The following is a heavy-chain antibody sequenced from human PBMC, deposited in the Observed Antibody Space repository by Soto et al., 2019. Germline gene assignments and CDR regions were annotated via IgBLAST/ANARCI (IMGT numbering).Heavy chain of an antibody. Sequence: EVQLVESGGGLVKPGGSLRLSCAASGFTFSSYSMNWVRQAPGKGLEWVSSISSSSSYIYYADSVKGRFTISRDNAKNSLYLQMKSLRAEDTAVYYCARDSCSGGSCGFDIWGQGTMVTVSS. CDR2: ISSSSSYI. CDR3: ARDSCSGGSCGFDI. J-gene: IGHJ3*02. V-gene: IGHV3-21*01. CDR1: GFTFSSYS. D-gene: IGHD2-15*01.